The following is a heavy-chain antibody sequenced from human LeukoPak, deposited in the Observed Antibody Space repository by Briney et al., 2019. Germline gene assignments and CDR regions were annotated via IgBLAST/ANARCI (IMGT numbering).Heavy chain of an antibody. Sequence: GGSLRLSCFASGFNLYVYGISWVRQAPGKGLEWVSSIGGGDDIHYADSVKGRFTGSRDNLKSTIYLQMNGLRAEDTAIYYCVKDATPGKQMWDYFDSWGQGTLVSVSS. CDR2: IGGGDDI. J-gene: IGHJ4*02. D-gene: IGHD1-26*01. V-gene: IGHV3-23*01. CDR1: GFNLYVYG. CDR3: VKDATPGKQMWDYFDS.